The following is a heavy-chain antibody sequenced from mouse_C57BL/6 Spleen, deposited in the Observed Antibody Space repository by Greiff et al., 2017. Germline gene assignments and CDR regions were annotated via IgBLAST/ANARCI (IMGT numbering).Heavy chain of an antibody. D-gene: IGHD4-1*01. CDR3: ARDALTGDWYFDV. J-gene: IGHJ1*03. CDR1: GYTFTDYY. Sequence: VQRVESGAELVRPGASVKLSCKASGYTFTDYYINWVKQRPGQGLEWIARIYPGSGNTYYNEKFKGKATLTAEKSSSTAYMQLSSLTSEDSAVYFCARDALTGDWYFDVWGTGTTVTVSS. CDR2: IYPGSGNT. V-gene: IGHV1-76*01.